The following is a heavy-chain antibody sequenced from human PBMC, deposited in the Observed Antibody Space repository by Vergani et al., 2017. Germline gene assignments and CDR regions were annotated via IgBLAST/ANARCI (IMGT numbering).Heavy chain of an antibody. D-gene: IGHD4-17*01. CDR1: GYTFTGYY. CDR2: INPNSGGT. CDR3: AREWHDYGDYGGFDY. J-gene: IGHJ4*02. Sequence: QVQLVQSGAEVKKPGASVKVSCKASGYTFTGYYMHWVRQAPGQGLEWMVWINPNSGGTNYAQKFQGRVTMTRDTSISTAYMELSRLRSDDTAVYYCAREWHDYGDYGGFDYWGQGTLVTVSS. V-gene: IGHV1-2*02.